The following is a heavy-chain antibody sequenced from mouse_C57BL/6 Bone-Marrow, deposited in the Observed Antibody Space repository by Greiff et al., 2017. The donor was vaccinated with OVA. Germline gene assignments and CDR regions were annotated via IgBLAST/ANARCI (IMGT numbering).Heavy chain of an antibody. Sequence: QVQLQQPGAELVRPGTSVKLSCKASGYTFTSYWMHWVKQRPGQGLEWIGVIDPSDSYTNYNQKFKGKATLTVDTSSSTAYMQLSSLTSEDSAVYYCANIYYGNYRVSSAYWGQGTLVTVSA. CDR3: ANIYYGNYRVSSAY. J-gene: IGHJ3*01. D-gene: IGHD2-1*01. CDR1: GYTFTSYW. CDR2: IDPSDSYT. V-gene: IGHV1-59*01.